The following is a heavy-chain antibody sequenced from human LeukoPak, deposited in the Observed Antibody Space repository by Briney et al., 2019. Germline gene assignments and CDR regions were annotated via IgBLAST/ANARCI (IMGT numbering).Heavy chain of an antibody. D-gene: IGHD2-21*02. Sequence: PSETLSLTCAVYGGSFSGYYWSWIRQPPGKGLEWIGEINHSGSTNYNPSLKSRVTISVDTSKNRFSLKLSSVTAADTAVYYCARMNLRRVVTAMPFDYWGQGTLVTVSS. V-gene: IGHV4-34*01. CDR3: ARMNLRRVVTAMPFDY. J-gene: IGHJ4*02. CDR1: GGSFSGYY. CDR2: INHSGST.